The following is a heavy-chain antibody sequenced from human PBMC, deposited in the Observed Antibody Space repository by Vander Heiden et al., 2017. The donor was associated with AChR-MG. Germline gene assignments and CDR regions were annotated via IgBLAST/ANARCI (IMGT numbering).Heavy chain of an antibody. CDR2: IYYSGST. J-gene: IGHJ4*02. D-gene: IGHD5-18*01. CDR1: GGPISSYY. Sequence: QVQLQESGPGLVKPSETLSLTCTVSGGPISSYYWSWIRQPPGKGLEWIGYIYYSGSTNYNPSLKSRVTISVDTSKNQFSLKLSSVTAADTAVYYCARASRGLLRYSYGFRGFFDYWGQGTLVTVSS. V-gene: IGHV4-59*01. CDR3: ARASRGLLRYSYGFRGFFDY.